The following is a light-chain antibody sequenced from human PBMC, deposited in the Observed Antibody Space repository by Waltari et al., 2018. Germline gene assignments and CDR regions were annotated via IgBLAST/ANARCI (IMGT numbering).Light chain of an antibody. CDR2: QDN. V-gene: IGLV3-1*01. J-gene: IGLJ2*01. CDR1: KLGDKY. Sequence: SYELTQPPSVSVSPGQTASITCSGDKLGDKYACWYQQKPGPSPVLVIYQDNKRPSGIPERFSGSNSGNTSTLTISGTQPMDEADYYCQTWDSSTVLFGGGTELTVL. CDR3: QTWDSSTVL.